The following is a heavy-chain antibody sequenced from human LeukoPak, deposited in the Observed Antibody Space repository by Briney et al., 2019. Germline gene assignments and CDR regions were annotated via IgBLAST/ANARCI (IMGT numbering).Heavy chain of an antibody. D-gene: IGHD3-10*01. CDR2: ISYDGSNK. CDR1: GFTFSSYG. J-gene: IGHJ3*02. V-gene: IGHV3-30*03. CDR3: ARYSTYYYGSGSYPDAFDI. Sequence: GGSLRLSCAASGFTFSSYGMHWVRQAPGKGLEWVAVISYDGSNKYYADSVKGRFTISRDNSKNTLYLQMNSLRAEDTAVYYCARYSTYYYGSGSYPDAFDIWGQGTMVTVSS.